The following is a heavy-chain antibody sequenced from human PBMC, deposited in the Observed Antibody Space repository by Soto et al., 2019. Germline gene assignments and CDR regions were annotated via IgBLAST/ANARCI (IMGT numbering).Heavy chain of an antibody. Sequence: GGSLRLSCAASGFTFSSYAMSWVRQAPGKGLEWVSAISGSGGSTYYADSVKGRFTISRDNSKNTLYLQMNSLRAEDTAVYYCAKERYYDFWSGYYTGMTYYYYGMDVWGQGTTVTVSS. V-gene: IGHV3-23*01. J-gene: IGHJ6*02. D-gene: IGHD3-3*01. CDR3: AKERYYDFWSGYYTGMTYYYYGMDV. CDR1: GFTFSSYA. CDR2: ISGSGGST.